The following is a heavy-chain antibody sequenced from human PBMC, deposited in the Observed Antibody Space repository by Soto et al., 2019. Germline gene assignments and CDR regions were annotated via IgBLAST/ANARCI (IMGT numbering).Heavy chain of an antibody. CDR2: IIPIFGTA. CDR3: GGGGAGDFFSVLCFDI. V-gene: IGHV1-69*13. Sequence: PSVKVSCKASGGTFSSYAISWVRQAPGQGLEWMGGIIPIFGTANYAQKFQGRVTITADESTSTAYMELSSLRSEDTAVYYCGGGGAGDFFSVLCFDIGAQGKMV. D-gene: IGHD3-3*01. CDR1: GGTFSSYA. J-gene: IGHJ3*02.